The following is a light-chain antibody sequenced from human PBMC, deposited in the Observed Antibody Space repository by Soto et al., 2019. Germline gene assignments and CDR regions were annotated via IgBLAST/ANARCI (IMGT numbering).Light chain of an antibody. CDR2: GTS. Sequence: EVVLTHSPVALSVSPGQITTLSCRTSQTLSRSYMAWYQQKPGQAPRLLIYGTSNRATGVPDRFSGSGSGTEFTLTINRLAPEDVAVYYCQQCGSSPFSFGGGTRVEI. J-gene: IGKJ4*01. CDR3: QQCGSSPFS. V-gene: IGKV3-20*01. CDR1: QTLSRSY.